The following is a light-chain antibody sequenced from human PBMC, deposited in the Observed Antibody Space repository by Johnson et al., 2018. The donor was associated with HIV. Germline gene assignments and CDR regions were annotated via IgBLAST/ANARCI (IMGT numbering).Light chain of an antibody. CDR1: SSNIANNY. V-gene: IGLV1-51*02. J-gene: IGLJ1*01. CDR3: GTWDSSLSTGV. CDR2: ENN. Sequence: QSVLTQPPSVSASPGQRVTISCSGSSSNIANNYISWYQQFPGTAPKLLIYENNKRPSGIPDRFSGSKSGTSATLGITGLQTGDEADYYCGTWDSSLSTGVFGTGTKVTVL.